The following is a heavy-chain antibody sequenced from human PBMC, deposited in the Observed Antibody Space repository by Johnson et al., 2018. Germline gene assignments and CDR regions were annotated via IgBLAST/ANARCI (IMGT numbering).Heavy chain of an antibody. D-gene: IGHD4-23*01. V-gene: IGHV3-74*01. CDR3: ARDAAYGGNSHYYYGMDV. J-gene: IGHJ6*02. Sequence: VQLQESGGGLVQPGGSLRLSCAASGFTFSSYWMHWVRQAPGKGLVWVSRINSDGSSTSYADSVKGRFPISRDNAKNTLYLQMNGLRAEDTAVYYCARDAAYGGNSHYYYGMDVWGQGTTVTVSS. CDR2: INSDGSST. CDR1: GFTFSSYW.